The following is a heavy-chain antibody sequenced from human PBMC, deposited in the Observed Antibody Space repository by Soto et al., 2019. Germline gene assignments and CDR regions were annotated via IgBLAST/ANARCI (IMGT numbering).Heavy chain of an antibody. Sequence: QVQLVQSGAEVKKPGSSVKVSCKASGGTFSSYAISWVRQAPGQGLEWMGGIIPIFGTANYAQKFQGRVTITADEYTSTAYMELSSLRSEDTAVYYCARVGYYDSSGYPQGYYYYGMDVWGQGTTVTVSS. CDR1: GGTFSSYA. J-gene: IGHJ6*02. CDR3: ARVGYYDSSGYPQGYYYYGMDV. D-gene: IGHD3-22*01. V-gene: IGHV1-69*01. CDR2: IIPIFGTA.